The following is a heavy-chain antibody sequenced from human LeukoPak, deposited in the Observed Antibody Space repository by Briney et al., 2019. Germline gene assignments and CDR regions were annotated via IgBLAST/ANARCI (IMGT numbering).Heavy chain of an antibody. D-gene: IGHD6-6*01. CDR2: INSDGSTT. Sequence: GGSLRLSCAASGFTFSSYWMHWVRQAPGKGLVRVSRINSDGSTTTYADSVKGRFTISRDNAKNTLFLQMNSLRAEDTAVYYCAREYSSSSWYYGMDVWGQGTTVTVSS. CDR3: AREYSSSSWYYGMDV. J-gene: IGHJ6*02. V-gene: IGHV3-74*01. CDR1: GFTFSSYW.